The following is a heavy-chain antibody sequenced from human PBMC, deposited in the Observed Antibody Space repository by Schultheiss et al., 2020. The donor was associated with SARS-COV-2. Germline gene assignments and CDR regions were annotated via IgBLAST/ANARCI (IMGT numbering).Heavy chain of an antibody. D-gene: IGHD4/OR15-4a*01. CDR3: ARGLWWGSPNPFDY. Sequence: SETLSLTCTVSGGSISSYYWSWIRQPPGKGLEWIGYIYYSGSTYYNPSLKSRVTISVDTSKNQFSLKLSSVTAADTAVYYCARGLWWGSPNPFDYWGQGTLVTVSS. CDR1: GGSISSYY. V-gene: IGHV4-59*12. J-gene: IGHJ4*02. CDR2: IYYSGST.